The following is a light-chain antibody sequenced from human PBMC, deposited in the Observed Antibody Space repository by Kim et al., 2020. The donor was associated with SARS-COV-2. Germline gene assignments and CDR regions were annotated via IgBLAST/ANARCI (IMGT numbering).Light chain of an antibody. V-gene: IGKV3-11*01. J-gene: IGKJ4*01. Sequence: EIVLTQSPATLSLSPGERATLSCRASQSVSSYLFWYQQKPGQAPRLLIYDASNRATGIPARFSGSGSGTDFTLTISSLEPEDFAVYYCQQHSNWPAFGGGTKVEIK. CDR3: QQHSNWPA. CDR2: DAS. CDR1: QSVSSY.